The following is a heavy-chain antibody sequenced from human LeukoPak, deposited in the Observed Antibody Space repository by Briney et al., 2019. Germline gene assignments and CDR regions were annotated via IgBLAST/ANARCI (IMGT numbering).Heavy chain of an antibody. D-gene: IGHD3-10*01. J-gene: IGHJ3*01. CDR2: IKQDGSGK. V-gene: IGHV3-7*01. CDR1: GFTFSRYW. Sequence: GGSLRLSCAASGFTFSRYWMSWVRQAPGKGLEGVANIKQDGSGKYYVDSVKGRFTISRDNAKNSLYLQMNSLRAEDTALYYCATNYYGSGSFGLDAFDVWGQGTMVAVSS. CDR3: ATNYYGSGSFGLDAFDV.